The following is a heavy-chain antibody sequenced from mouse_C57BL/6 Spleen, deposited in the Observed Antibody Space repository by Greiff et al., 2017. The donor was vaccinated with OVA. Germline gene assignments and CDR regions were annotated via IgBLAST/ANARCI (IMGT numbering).Heavy chain of an antibody. J-gene: IGHJ2*01. V-gene: IGHV7-3*01. Sequence: EVQRVESGGGLVQPGGSLSLSCAASGFTFTDYYMSWVRQPPGQALEWMGFIRNKANGSTTEYNASVKGRFTISRDNSQSILYLQMNALGAEDGAAYYCARRSNYVFDYWGQGTTLTVSS. CDR1: GFTFTDYY. CDR3: ARRSNYVFDY. CDR2: IRNKANGSTT. D-gene: IGHD2-5*01.